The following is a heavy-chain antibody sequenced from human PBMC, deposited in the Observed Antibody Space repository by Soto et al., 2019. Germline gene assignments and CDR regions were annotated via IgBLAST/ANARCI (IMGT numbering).Heavy chain of an antibody. D-gene: IGHD3-3*01. CDR3: ASGRAVTTPCANLDY. CDR1: GFTLSSYS. CDR2: VSSTSSTI. Sequence: EVQLVESGGGLVQPGGSLRLSCAASGFTLSSYSMNWVRQPPGKGLEWVSYVSSTSSTIYYADSVKGRFTISRDNAMNSVYLQMNSLRAEDTALYSCASGRAVTTPCANLDYWGQGTLVTVSS. J-gene: IGHJ4*01. V-gene: IGHV3-48*01.